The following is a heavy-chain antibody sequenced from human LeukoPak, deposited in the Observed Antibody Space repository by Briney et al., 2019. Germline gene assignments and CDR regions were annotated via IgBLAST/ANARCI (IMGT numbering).Heavy chain of an antibody. CDR1: GGTFSSYA. CDR3: ARGYCSGGSCYSYYFYYYMDD. J-gene: IGHJ6*03. CDR2: IIPIFGTA. V-gene: IGHV1-69*05. D-gene: IGHD2-15*01. Sequence: SVKVSCKASGGTFSSYAISWVRQAPGQGLEWMGRIIPIFGTANYAQKFQGRVTITTDESTSTAYMELSSLRSEDTAVYHCARGYCSGGSCYSYYFYYYMDDWGKGTTVTVSS.